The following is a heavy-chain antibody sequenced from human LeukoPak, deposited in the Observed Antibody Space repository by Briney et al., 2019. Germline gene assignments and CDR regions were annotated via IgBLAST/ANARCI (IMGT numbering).Heavy chain of an antibody. CDR2: ISDDGRTE. Sequence: GRSRRLSCAACGFSFSRYGMHGVRQAPGKGLEWVAIISDDGRTEYYADSVKGRFTSSRDNSRNTAYLQMSSLRPEDTAVYYCAREDYNGLGNYFAYWGQGTLVTVSS. CDR1: GFSFSRYG. D-gene: IGHD3-10*01. V-gene: IGHV3-30*03. J-gene: IGHJ4*02. CDR3: AREDYNGLGNYFAY.